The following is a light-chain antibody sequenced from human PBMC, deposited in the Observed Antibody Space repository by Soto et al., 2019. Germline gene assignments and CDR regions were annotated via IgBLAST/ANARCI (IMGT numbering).Light chain of an antibody. Sequence: DVQMTQSPSTLSASVGDKITITCRASQSVGRWLAWYQQKPGKAPEVLIYKASTLKYGVPSRFSGSGSGTEFSLIISSLQPDDFATYFCQQYESQSTFGQGTKVEIK. CDR3: QQYESQST. J-gene: IGKJ1*01. CDR2: KAS. CDR1: QSVGRW. V-gene: IGKV1-5*03.